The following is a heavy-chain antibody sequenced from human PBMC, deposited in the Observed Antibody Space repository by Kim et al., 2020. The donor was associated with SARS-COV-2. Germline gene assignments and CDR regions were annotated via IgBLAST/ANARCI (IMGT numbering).Heavy chain of an antibody. Sequence: GGSLRLSCAASGFTFSSYSMNWVRQAPGKGLEWVSSISSSSSYIYYADSVKGRFTISRDNAKNSLYLQMNSLRAEDTAVYYCARVVLEYYGSGSGDGMDVWGQGTTVTVSS. CDR3: ARVVLEYYGSGSGDGMDV. J-gene: IGHJ6*02. CDR1: GFTFSSYS. CDR2: ISSSSSYI. D-gene: IGHD3-10*01. V-gene: IGHV3-21*01.